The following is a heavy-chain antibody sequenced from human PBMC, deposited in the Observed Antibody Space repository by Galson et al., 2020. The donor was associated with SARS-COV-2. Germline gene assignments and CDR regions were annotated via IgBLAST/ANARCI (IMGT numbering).Heavy chain of an antibody. CDR2: IYYSGST. Sequence: SETLSLTCTVSGGSISSYYWSWIRQPPGKGLEWIGYIYYSGSTTYNPSLKRRVTISVDTSKNQFSLKLSSVTAADTAVDYCARYGVVDYYDSSGYDTNAFDIWGQGTMVTVSS. D-gene: IGHD3-22*01. CDR3: ARYGVVDYYDSSGYDTNAFDI. CDR1: GGSISSYY. V-gene: IGHV4-59*01. J-gene: IGHJ3*02.